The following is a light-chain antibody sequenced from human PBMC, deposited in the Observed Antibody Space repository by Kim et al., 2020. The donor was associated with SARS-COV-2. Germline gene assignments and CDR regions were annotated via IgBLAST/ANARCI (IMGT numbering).Light chain of an antibody. CDR1: SSDIGGYNF. CDR2: DVN. CDR3: TSYTGGTTLYV. Sequence: QSATTQPASVAGSPGQSITISCTGTSSDIGGYNFVFWYQQYPGKAPKLIIYDVNQRASGVSNRFSGSKSGNTASLTISGLQAEDEAHYYCTSYTGGTTLYVFGPGTKVTVL. J-gene: IGLJ1*01. V-gene: IGLV2-14*03.